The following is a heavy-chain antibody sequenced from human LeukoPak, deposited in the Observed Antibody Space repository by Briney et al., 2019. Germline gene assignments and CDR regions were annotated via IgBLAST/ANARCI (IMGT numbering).Heavy chain of an antibody. CDR1: GGSISSYY. D-gene: IGHD3-22*01. Sequence: SETLSLTCTVSGGSISSYYWSWIRQPPGKGLEWIGYIYYSGSTNYNPSLKSRVTISVDTSKNQFSLKLSSVTAADTAVYYCASNAYYYDSSGYYSFDYWGQGTLVTVSS. CDR2: IYYSGST. J-gene: IGHJ4*02. CDR3: ASNAYYYDSSGYYSFDY. V-gene: IGHV4-59*01.